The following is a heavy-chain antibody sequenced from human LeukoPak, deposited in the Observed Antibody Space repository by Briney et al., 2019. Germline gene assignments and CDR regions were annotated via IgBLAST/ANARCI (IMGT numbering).Heavy chain of an antibody. CDR1: GFTFSSYC. V-gene: IGHV3-7*01. CDR3: ARALIGYYFDY. CDR2: IKQDGSEK. D-gene: IGHD2-8*01. J-gene: IGHJ4*02. Sequence: GGSLRLSCAASGFTFSSYCMSWVREAPGKGLGWVANIKQDGSEKYYVDSVKGRFTISRDNAKNSLYLQMNSLRAEDTAVYSCARALIGYYFDYWVQGTLVTVSS.